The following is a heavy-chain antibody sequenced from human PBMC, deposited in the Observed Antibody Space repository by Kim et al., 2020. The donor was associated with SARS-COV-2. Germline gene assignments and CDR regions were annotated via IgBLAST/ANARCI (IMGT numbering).Heavy chain of an antibody. J-gene: IGHJ4*02. CDR3: AKEELLALDY. CDR2: SK. D-gene: IGHD6-19*01. V-gene: IGHV3-33*06. Sequence: SKYNADPVKGRFTNSGDNSKNPPYLQMNSLGAEDTAVYYCAKEELLALDYWGRGTLVTVSS.